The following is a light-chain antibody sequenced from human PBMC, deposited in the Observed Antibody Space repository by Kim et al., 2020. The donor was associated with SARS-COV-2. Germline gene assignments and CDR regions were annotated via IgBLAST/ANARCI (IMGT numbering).Light chain of an antibody. V-gene: IGLV6-57*02. CDR1: SGSIASNY. CDR2: EEN. Sequence: TVTISCTGRSGSIASNYVQWYHQRPGRAPTTVIFEENQRPSGVPDRFSGSIDSSSNSASLTISGLKTEDEADYYCQSYDSSIPWVFGGGTQLTVL. CDR3: QSYDSSIPWV. J-gene: IGLJ3*02.